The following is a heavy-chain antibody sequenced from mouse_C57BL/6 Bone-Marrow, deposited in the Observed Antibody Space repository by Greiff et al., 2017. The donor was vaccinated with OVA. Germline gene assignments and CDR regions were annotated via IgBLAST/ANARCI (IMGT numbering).Heavy chain of an antibody. Sequence: EVKVVESGGGLVQPGGSLSLSCAASGFTFTDYYMSWVRQPPGKALKWLGFIRNKANGYTTEYSASVKGRFTISRDNSQSILYLQMNALRAEDSAAYYCARSPYSEFAYWGQGTLVTVSA. CDR3: ARSPYSEFAY. CDR1: GFTFTDYY. V-gene: IGHV7-3*01. CDR2: IRNKANGYTT. J-gene: IGHJ3*01. D-gene: IGHD2-10*01.